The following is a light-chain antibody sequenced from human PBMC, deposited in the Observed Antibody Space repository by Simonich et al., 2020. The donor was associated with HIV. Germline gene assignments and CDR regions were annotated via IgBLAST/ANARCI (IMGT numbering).Light chain of an antibody. CDR1: SSDVGAYNY. CDR3: SSYAGSYTLV. CDR2: DVS. J-gene: IGLJ2*01. V-gene: IGLV2-14*03. Sequence: QSALTQPASVSGSPGQSITISCTGTSSDVGAYNYVSWYQHHPGKAPKLMFYDVSKRPSGVSNRFSGSKSGNTASLTISGLQAEDEADYYCSSYAGSYTLVFGGGTKLTVL.